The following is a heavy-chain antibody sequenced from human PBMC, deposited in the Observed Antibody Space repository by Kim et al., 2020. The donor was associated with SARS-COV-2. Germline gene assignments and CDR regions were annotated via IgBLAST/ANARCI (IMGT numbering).Heavy chain of an antibody. J-gene: IGHJ3*02. CDR3: AKDYDYVWGNYRWCCAFDI. D-gene: IGHD3-16*02. Sequence: GGSLRLSCAASGFTFNNFAMSWVRQAPGKGLEWVSSISGSAGSTYYADSVKGRFTISRDNSKNTLYLQMSSLRAEDTALYYCAKDYDYVWGNYRWCCAFDIWGQGTMVTVSS. CDR2: ISGSAGST. CDR1: GFTFNNFA. V-gene: IGHV3-23*01.